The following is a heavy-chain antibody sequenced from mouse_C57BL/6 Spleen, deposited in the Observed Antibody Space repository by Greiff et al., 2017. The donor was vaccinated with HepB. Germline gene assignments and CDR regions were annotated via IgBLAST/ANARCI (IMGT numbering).Heavy chain of an antibody. CDR3: ARPLDYAMDY. CDR1: GFTFSSYT. CDR2: ISGGGGNT. V-gene: IGHV5-9*01. Sequence: EVKLMESGGGLVKPGGSLKLSCAASGFTFSSYTMSWVRQTPEKRLEWVATISGGGGNTYYPDSVKGRFTISRDNAKNTLYLQMSSLRSEDTALYYCARPLDYAMDYWGQGTSVTVSS. D-gene: IGHD2-10*02. J-gene: IGHJ4*01.